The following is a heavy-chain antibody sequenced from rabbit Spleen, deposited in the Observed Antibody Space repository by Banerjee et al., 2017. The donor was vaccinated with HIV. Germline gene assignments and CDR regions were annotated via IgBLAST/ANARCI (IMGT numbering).Heavy chain of an antibody. CDR2: INTATGKD. J-gene: IGHJ4*01. D-gene: IGHD1-1*01. Sequence: QSLEESGGDLVKPGASLTLTCTASGFSFSSSDYMCWVRQAPGKGLEWIGCINTATGKDVYASWAKGRFTMSRTSSTTVTLRMTSLTAADRATYFCARDLLGVIGWNFYLWGPGTLVTVS. CDR1: GFSFSSSDY. V-gene: IGHV1S40*01. CDR3: ARDLLGVIGWNFYL.